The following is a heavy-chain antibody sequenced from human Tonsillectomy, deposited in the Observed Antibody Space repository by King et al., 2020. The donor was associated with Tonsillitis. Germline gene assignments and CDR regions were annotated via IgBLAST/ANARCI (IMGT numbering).Heavy chain of an antibody. Sequence: VQLVESGGGVVQPGRSLRLSCAASGFTFSSYGMHWVRQAPGKGLEWVAVISYDGSNKYYADSVKGRFTISRDNSKNTLYLQMNSLRAEDTAVYYCAKPVDTAMAFDYWGQGTLVTVSS. J-gene: IGHJ4*02. CDR1: GFTFSSYG. V-gene: IGHV3-30*18. CDR2: ISYDGSNK. D-gene: IGHD5-18*01. CDR3: AKPVDTAMAFDY.